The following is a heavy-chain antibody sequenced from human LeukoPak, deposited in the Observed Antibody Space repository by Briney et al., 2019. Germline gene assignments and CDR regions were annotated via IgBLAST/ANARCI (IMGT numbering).Heavy chain of an antibody. CDR3: ARPKEIQVWQPVFDF. Sequence: GGSLRLSCAASGFTFSDYYVSWIRQAPGKGLEWVSYISHSGKTIYCADSVKGRFTISRDNGKNSLYLQMNSLKVEDTAVYFCARPKEIQVWQPVFDFWGQGALVRVSS. CDR2: ISHSGKTI. J-gene: IGHJ4*02. CDR1: GFTFSDYY. D-gene: IGHD5-18*01. V-gene: IGHV3-11*01.